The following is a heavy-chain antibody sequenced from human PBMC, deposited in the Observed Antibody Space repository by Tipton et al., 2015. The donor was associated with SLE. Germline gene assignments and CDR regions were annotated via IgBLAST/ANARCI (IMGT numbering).Heavy chain of an antibody. CDR3: AREGYDSFYYYYYMDV. J-gene: IGHJ6*03. Sequence: LRLSCTVSGGSISSNIYYWGWIRQPPGKGLEWIGEINQSGSTNYNPSLKSRVTISVDTSKNQFSLKLSSVTAADTAVYYCAREGYDSFYYYYYMDVWGKGTTVTVSS. CDR1: GGSISSNIYY. CDR2: INQSGST. D-gene: IGHD3-22*01. V-gene: IGHV4-39*07.